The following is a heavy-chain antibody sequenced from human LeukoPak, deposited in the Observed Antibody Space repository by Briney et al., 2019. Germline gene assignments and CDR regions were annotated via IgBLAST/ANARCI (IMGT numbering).Heavy chain of an antibody. CDR3: ARDLSTSSGYYY. Sequence: ASVKVSCKASGGTFSSYAINWVRQAPGQGLEWMGRIIPIFGTANYAQKFQGRVTITTDESTSTAYMELSSLRSEDTAVYYCARDLSTSSGYYYWGQGTLVTVSS. J-gene: IGHJ4*02. CDR1: GGTFSSYA. CDR2: IIPIFGTA. V-gene: IGHV1-69*05. D-gene: IGHD3-22*01.